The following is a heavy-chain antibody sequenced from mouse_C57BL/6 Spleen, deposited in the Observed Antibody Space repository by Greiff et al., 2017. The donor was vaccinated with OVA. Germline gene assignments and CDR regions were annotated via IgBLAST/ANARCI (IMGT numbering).Heavy chain of an antibody. CDR2: IYPGDGDT. V-gene: IGHV1-80*01. J-gene: IGHJ1*03. CDR1: GYAFSSYW. D-gene: IGHD1-1*01. CDR3: ARSDGSSPYLYFDV. Sequence: QVQLKESGAELVKPGASVKISCKASGYAFSSYWMNWVKQRPGKGLEWIGQIYPGDGDTNYNGKFKGKATLTADKSSSTAYMQLSSLTSEDSAVYFCARSDGSSPYLYFDVWGTGTTVTVSS.